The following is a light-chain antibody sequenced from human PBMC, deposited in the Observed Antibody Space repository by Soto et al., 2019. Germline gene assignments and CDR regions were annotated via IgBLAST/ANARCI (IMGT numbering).Light chain of an antibody. J-gene: IGKJ1*01. Sequence: EIVLTQSPATLSLSPGERATLSCRASQSVSKYLAWYQQTPGQAPRLLIYSASTRATGVPARFSGSGSETEFALVITSLQSEDFAVYFCHQYNQWPRTFGQGTKVDI. V-gene: IGKV3-15*01. CDR2: SAS. CDR1: QSVSKY. CDR3: HQYNQWPRT.